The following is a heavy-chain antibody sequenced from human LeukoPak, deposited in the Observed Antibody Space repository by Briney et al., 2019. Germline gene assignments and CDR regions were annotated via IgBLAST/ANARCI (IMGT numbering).Heavy chain of an antibody. CDR3: ATTSSSWAYFFDY. J-gene: IGHJ4*02. D-gene: IGHD6-13*01. V-gene: IGHV1-8*01. Sequence: ASVKVSCKTSGYTFTSYDINWVRQATGQGLEWMGWMNVNSDNIAYAQNFQGRVTMTRNTSTSTAYMELRSLRSDDTAVYYCATTSSSWAYFFDYWGQGTLVTVSS. CDR2: MNVNSDNI. CDR1: GYTFTSYD.